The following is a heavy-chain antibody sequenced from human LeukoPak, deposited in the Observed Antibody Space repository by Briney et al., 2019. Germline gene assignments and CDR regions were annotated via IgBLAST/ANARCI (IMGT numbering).Heavy chain of an antibody. CDR1: GGTFSSYA. CDR2: IIPIFGTA. V-gene: IGHV1-69*13. J-gene: IGHJ4*02. D-gene: IGHD2-15*01. CDR3: AREHCSGGSCSGLDY. Sequence: ASVKVSCKASGGTFSSYAISWVRQAPGQGLEWMGGIIPIFGTANYAQKFQGRVTITADESTRTAYMELSSLRSEDTAVYYCAREHCSGGSCSGLDYWGQGTLVTVSS.